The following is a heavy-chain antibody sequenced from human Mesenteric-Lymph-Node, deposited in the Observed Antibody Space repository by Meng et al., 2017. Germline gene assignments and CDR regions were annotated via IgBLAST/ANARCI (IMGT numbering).Heavy chain of an antibody. Sequence: QVQLQQWCAGLLKPSGTLSLTCAVSGGSISSSNWWSWVRQPPGKGLEWIGEIYHSGSTNYNPSLKSRVTISVDTSKNQFSLKLSSVTAADTAVYYCARDPNEGREVVDYWGQGTLVTVSS. CDR1: GGSISSSNW. J-gene: IGHJ4*02. D-gene: IGHD1-26*01. CDR3: ARDPNEGREVVDY. CDR2: IYHSGST. V-gene: IGHV4-4*02.